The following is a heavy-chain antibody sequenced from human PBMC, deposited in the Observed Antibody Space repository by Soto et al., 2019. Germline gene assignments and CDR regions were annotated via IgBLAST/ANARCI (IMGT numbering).Heavy chain of an antibody. V-gene: IGHV3-48*02. J-gene: IGHJ6*02. CDR2: ISSSSSTI. CDR1: GFTFSSYS. Sequence: PGGSLRLSCAASGFTFSSYSMNLVRQAPGKGLEWVSYISSSSSTIYYADSVKGRFTISRDNAKNSLYLQMNSLRDEDTAVYYCARPYDILTGYYNGYYYGMDVWGQGTTVTVSS. D-gene: IGHD3-9*01. CDR3: ARPYDILTGYYNGYYYGMDV.